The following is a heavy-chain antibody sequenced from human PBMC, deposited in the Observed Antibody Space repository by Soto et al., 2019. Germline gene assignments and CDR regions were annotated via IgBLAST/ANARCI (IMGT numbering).Heavy chain of an antibody. CDR1: GGSIDDSPYY. Sequence: QVQLQESGPGLVKPSETLSLTCTVSGGSIDDSPYYWAWIRQPPGKGPEWLGSFLYSGSTYYNPSLTSGVSISGGTSKNQFSLHLASVTAADTATYYCAQPFVGNCYSVSCCDHWGEGMLVTVSS. CDR2: FLYSGST. J-gene: IGHJ4*02. V-gene: IGHV4-39*01. D-gene: IGHD2-15*01. CDR3: AQPFVGNCYSVSCCDH.